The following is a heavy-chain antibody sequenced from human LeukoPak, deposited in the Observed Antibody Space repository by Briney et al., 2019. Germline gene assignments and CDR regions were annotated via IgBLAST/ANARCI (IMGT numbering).Heavy chain of an antibody. CDR1: GFTLSGYS. J-gene: IGHJ5*02. CDR3: ARGGYYGSGNDFRFDP. Sequence: GSLRLSCAASGFTLSGYSMNWVRQAPGKGLEWIGYIYYSGSTNYKPSLKSRVTISVDTSKNQFSLKLSSVTAADTAVYYCARGGYYGSGNDFRFDPWGQGTLVTVSS. CDR2: IYYSGST. D-gene: IGHD3-10*01. V-gene: IGHV4-59*01.